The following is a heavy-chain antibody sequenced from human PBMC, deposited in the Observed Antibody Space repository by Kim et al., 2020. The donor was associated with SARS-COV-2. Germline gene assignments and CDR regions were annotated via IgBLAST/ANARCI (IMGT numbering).Heavy chain of an antibody. D-gene: IGHD3-10*01. Sequence: SETLSLTCTVSGGSISSGGYYWSWIRQHPGKGLEWIGYIYYSGSTYYNPSLKSRVTISVDTSKNQFSLKLSSVTAADTAVYYCALAGDGFGKSSNWFDPWGQGTLVTVSS. CDR2: IYYSGST. J-gene: IGHJ5*02. V-gene: IGHV4-31*03. CDR3: ALAGDGFGKSSNWFDP. CDR1: GGSISSGGYY.